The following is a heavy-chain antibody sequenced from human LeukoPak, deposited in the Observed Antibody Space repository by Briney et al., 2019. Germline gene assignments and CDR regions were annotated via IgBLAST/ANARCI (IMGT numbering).Heavy chain of an antibody. Sequence: PGGSLRLSCAASGFTFSSHAMSWVRQAPGKRLEWVSAISTSGGSTYYADSVKGRLTISRDNSKNTLYLQMNSLRAEDTAVYYCAKEPYSGSQLLDYWGQGTLVTVSA. CDR3: AKEPYSGSQLLDY. V-gene: IGHV3-23*01. J-gene: IGHJ4*02. CDR1: GFTFSSHA. CDR2: ISTSGGST. D-gene: IGHD1-26*01.